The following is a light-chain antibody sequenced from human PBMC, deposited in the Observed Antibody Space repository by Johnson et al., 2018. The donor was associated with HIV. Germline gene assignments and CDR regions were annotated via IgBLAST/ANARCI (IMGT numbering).Light chain of an antibody. J-gene: IGLJ1*01. CDR1: SSNIGNNY. V-gene: IGLV1-51*02. CDR3: LAWDTGPRAAYV. Sequence: QSLLTQPPSVSAAPGQKVTISCSGSSSNIGNNYVSWYQQLPGTAPKLLIYENNKRPSGIPDRFSGSKSGTSATLGITGLQTGDEADYYCLAWDTGPRAAYVFGTGTKVTVL. CDR2: ENN.